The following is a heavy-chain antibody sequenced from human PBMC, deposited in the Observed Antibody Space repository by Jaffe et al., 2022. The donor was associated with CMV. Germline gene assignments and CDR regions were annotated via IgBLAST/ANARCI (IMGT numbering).Heavy chain of an antibody. CDR1: GGSISSYY. CDR3: ARHVGSGYGDQAINYNWFDP. J-gene: IGHJ5*02. V-gene: IGHV4-59*08. CDR2: IHYSGST. Sequence: VQLQESGPGLVKPSETLSLTCAVSGGSISSYYWSWIRQPPGKGLEWIAYIHYSGSTNYNPSLKTRVAISVDTSKNQFSLKLSSVTAADTAMYYCARHVGSGYGDQAINYNWFDPWGQGTLVTVSS. D-gene: IGHD4-17*01.